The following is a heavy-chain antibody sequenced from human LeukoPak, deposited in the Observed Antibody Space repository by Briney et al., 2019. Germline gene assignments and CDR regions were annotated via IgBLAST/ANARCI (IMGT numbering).Heavy chain of an antibody. CDR1: GGSISSYY. Sequence: SETLSLTCTVSGGSISSYYWSWIRQPPGKGLEWSGYIYYSGSTNSNPSLRSRVTISVDTSKNQFSRKLSSVKAADTAVYYCARDTNGWYGWFDPWGQGTLVTVSS. V-gene: IGHV4-59*08. CDR2: IYYSGST. CDR3: ARDTNGWYGWFDP. D-gene: IGHD6-19*01. J-gene: IGHJ5*02.